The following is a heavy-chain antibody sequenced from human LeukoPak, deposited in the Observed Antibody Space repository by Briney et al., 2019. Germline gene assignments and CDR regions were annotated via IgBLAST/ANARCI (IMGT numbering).Heavy chain of an antibody. V-gene: IGHV3-53*01. CDR3: TSGLGASTAY. CDR1: GFTVSSYY. J-gene: IGHJ4*02. CDR2: IYTGGGT. D-gene: IGHD1-26*01. Sequence: GGSLRLSCAASGFTVSSYYMTWVHRAPGKGREGGSLIYTGGGTNYADSVKGRFTISRDNSKNTLYLQMSSLSADDTAVYYCTSGLGASTAYWGQGTLVTVSS.